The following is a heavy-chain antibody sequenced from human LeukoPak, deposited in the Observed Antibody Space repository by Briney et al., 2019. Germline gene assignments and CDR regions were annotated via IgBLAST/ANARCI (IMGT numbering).Heavy chain of an antibody. D-gene: IGHD2-2*02. CDR2: ISYDGSNK. CDR1: GFTFSSYA. J-gene: IGHJ4*02. Sequence: GGSLRLSCAASGFTFSSYAMHWVRQAPGKGLEWVAVISYDGSNKYYADSVKGRFTISRDNSKNTLYLQMNSLRAEDTAVYYCAKAGHCSSTSCYNPYYFDYWGQGTLVTVSS. V-gene: IGHV3-30-3*01. CDR3: AKAGHCSSTSCYNPYYFDY.